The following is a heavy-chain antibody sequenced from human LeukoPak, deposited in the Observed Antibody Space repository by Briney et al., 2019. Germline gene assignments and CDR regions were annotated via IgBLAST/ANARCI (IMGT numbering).Heavy chain of an antibody. CDR1: GVSISSGDYY. D-gene: IGHD4-17*01. CDR2: IYYSGST. V-gene: IGHV4-30-4*01. CDR3: ARETLTPSRWFDP. Sequence: SQTLSLTCTVSGVSISSGDYYWSWIRQPPEKGLEWIGYIYYSGSTYYNPSLKSRVTISVDTSKNQFSLKLSSVTAADTAVYYCARETLTPSRWFDPWGQGTLVTVSS. J-gene: IGHJ5*02.